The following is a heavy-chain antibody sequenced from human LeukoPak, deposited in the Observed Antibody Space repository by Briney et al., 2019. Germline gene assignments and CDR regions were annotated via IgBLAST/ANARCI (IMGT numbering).Heavy chain of an antibody. CDR3: ASIGTYYYDSSGSLDAFDI. Sequence: ASVKVSCKASGYTFTGYYMHWVRQAPGQGLEWMGWINPNSGGTNYAQKFQGRVTMTRDTSISTAYMELSRLRSDDTAVYYCASIGTYYYDSSGSLDAFDIWGQGTMVTVSS. CDR2: INPNSGGT. V-gene: IGHV1-2*02. J-gene: IGHJ3*02. CDR1: GYTFTGYY. D-gene: IGHD3-22*01.